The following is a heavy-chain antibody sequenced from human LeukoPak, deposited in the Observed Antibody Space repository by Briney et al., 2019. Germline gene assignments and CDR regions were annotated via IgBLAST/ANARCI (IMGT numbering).Heavy chain of an antibody. Sequence: ASVKVSCKASGYTFTSYYMHWVRQAPGQGLEWMGIINPSGGSTSYAQKFQGRVTMTRDTSTSTVYMELSSLRSEDTAVYYCARGGYSSGWYKYVGYYYYYGMDVWGQGTTVTVSS. D-gene: IGHD6-19*01. CDR3: ARGGYSSGWYKYVGYYYYYGMDV. V-gene: IGHV1-46*01. CDR2: INPSGGST. J-gene: IGHJ6*02. CDR1: GYTFTSYY.